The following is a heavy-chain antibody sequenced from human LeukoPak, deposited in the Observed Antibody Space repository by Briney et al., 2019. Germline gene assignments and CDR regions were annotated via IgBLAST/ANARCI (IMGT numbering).Heavy chain of an antibody. Sequence: QPGGSLRLSCAASGFTFSSYSMNWVRQAPGKGLEWVSYISSSSSTIYYADSVKGRFTISRDNAKNSLYLQMNSLRAEDTAVYYCWAQQGVSGLDYWGQGALVTVSS. D-gene: IGHD6-19*01. V-gene: IGHV3-48*01. CDR1: GFTFSSYS. CDR3: WAQQGVSGLDY. CDR2: ISSSSSTI. J-gene: IGHJ4*02.